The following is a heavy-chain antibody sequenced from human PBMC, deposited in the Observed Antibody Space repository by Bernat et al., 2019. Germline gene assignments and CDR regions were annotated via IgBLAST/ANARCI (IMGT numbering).Heavy chain of an antibody. Sequence: VHLVESGGGLVKPGGSLRLSCAGSGFTFSNAWMNWVRQAPGKGLEWIGSIYYSGSTYYNASLKSRVTISVDTSKNQFSLKLSSVTAADTAVYYCARSTKRAPYYYDTNGYYYDYWGQGTLVTVSS. D-gene: IGHD3-22*01. V-gene: IGHV4-59*05. CDR3: ARSTKRAPYYYDTNGYYYDY. CDR1: GFTFSNAW. J-gene: IGHJ4*02. CDR2: IYYSGST.